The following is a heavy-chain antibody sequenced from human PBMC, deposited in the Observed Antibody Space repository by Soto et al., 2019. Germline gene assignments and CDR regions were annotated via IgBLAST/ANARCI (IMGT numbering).Heavy chain of an antibody. CDR2: INSDGSST. V-gene: IGHV3-74*01. CDR3: VRTSLVVAAATREDY. Sequence: EVQLVESGGGLVQPGGSLRLSCAASGFTFSSYWMHWVRQAPGKGLVWVSRINSDGSSTSYADSVKGRFTISRDNAKNTLYLQRSSLRAEDTEVYYCVRTSLVVAAATREDYWGQGTLVTVS. J-gene: IGHJ4*02. D-gene: IGHD2-15*01. CDR1: GFTFSSYW.